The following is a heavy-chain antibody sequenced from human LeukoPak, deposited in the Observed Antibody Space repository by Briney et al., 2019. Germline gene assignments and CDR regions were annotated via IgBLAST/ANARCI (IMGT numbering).Heavy chain of an antibody. J-gene: IGHJ4*02. CDR2: INHSGST. CDR1: GGSFSGYY. CDR3: ARPRPQYSSSRFFDY. D-gene: IGHD6-13*01. Sequence: SETLSLTCAVYGGSFSGYYWSWLRQPPGKGLEWIGEINHSGSTNYNPSLKSRVTISVDTSKNQFSLKLSSVTAADTAVYYCARPRPQYSSSRFFDYWGQGTLVTVSS. V-gene: IGHV4-34*01.